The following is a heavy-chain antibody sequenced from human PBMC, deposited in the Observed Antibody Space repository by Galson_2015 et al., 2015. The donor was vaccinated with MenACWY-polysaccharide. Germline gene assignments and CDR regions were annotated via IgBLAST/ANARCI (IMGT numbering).Heavy chain of an antibody. CDR2: ISTYNGNT. V-gene: IGHV1-18*01. Sequence: SVKVSCKASGYTFTSNGISWVRQAPGQGLEWMGWISTYNGNTDNAQKFQGRVTMTTDTSTATAFMELRSLGSDDTAVYYCARDGSSCTAPWPSKHWGQGTLVPLSS. CDR3: ARDGSSCTAPWPSKH. CDR1: GYTFTSNG. D-gene: IGHD6-6*01. J-gene: IGHJ1*01.